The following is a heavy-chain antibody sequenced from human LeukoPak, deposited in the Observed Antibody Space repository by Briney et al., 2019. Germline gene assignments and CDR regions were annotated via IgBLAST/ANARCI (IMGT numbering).Heavy chain of an antibody. CDR3: ARKSIMGVDY. Sequence: GGSLRLSCAASGFTFSSYSMNWVRQAPGKGLEWVSYISSSNTIYYADSVKGRFTISRDNAKNSLYLQMNSLRAEDTAVYYCARKSIMGVDYWGQGTLVTVSS. D-gene: IGHD3-16*01. CDR1: GFTFSSYS. CDR2: ISSSNTI. V-gene: IGHV3-48*04. J-gene: IGHJ4*02.